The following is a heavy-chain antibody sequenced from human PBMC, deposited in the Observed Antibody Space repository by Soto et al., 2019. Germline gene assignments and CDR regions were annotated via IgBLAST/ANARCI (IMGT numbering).Heavy chain of an antibody. Sequence: GGSLRLSCEASGFSFKSYAMTWVRQAPGKGLEWVSAVSGSGANTYYADSVKGRLTISRDNSKNTVYLQMNSLRAEDTAVYYCARPSLSRAFDYWGQGTLVTVSS. J-gene: IGHJ4*02. CDR3: ARPSLSRAFDY. V-gene: IGHV3-23*01. CDR2: VSGSGANT. CDR1: GFSFKSYA.